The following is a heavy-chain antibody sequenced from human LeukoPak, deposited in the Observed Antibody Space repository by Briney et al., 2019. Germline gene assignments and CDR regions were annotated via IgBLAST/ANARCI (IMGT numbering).Heavy chain of an antibody. Sequence: GGSLRLSCAASGSTFGNYAMSGVRQAPGKGLEWVSTISDSGGSIYYAASVKGRFTISRDNSKITLYLQMTSLRAEDTAVYFCAREVPYFDYWGQGTLVTVSS. CDR1: GSTFGNYA. CDR2: ISDSGGSI. CDR3: AREVPYFDY. J-gene: IGHJ4*02. V-gene: IGHV3-23*01. D-gene: IGHD4/OR15-4a*01.